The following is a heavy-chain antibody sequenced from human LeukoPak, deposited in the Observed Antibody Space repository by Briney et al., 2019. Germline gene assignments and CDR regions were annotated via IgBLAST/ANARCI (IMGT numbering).Heavy chain of an antibody. CDR1: GFPLSSYS. Sequence: PGGSLRLSCAASGFPLSSYSINWVRQAPGKGLEWVSYISSSGSAIYYVDSVKGRFTMSRDNAKNSLCLQMIDPRGEGTAVYYCVRVKGSYFDYWGQGALVTVSS. CDR3: VRVKGSYFDY. J-gene: IGHJ4*02. D-gene: IGHD2-15*01. V-gene: IGHV3-48*01. CDR2: ISSSGSAI.